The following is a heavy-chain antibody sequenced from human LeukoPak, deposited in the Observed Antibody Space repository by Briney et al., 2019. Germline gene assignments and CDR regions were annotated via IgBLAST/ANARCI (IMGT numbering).Heavy chain of an antibody. Sequence: SETLSLTCAVYGGSFSGYYWSWIRQPPGKGLEWIGEINHSGSTNYNPSLKSRVTISVDTSKNQFSLKLSSVTAADTAVYYCASYDILTGNIDYWGQGTLVTVSS. D-gene: IGHD3-9*01. CDR2: INHSGST. J-gene: IGHJ4*02. CDR3: ASYDILTGNIDY. V-gene: IGHV4-34*01. CDR1: GGSFSGYY.